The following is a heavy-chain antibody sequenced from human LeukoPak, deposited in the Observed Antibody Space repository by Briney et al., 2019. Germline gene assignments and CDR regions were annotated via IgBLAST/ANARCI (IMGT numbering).Heavy chain of an antibody. CDR2: ISSSSSYI. CDR1: GFTFSSYS. CDR3: ARDGSGSYYPPYYGMDV. D-gene: IGHD3-10*01. J-gene: IGHJ6*02. Sequence: GGSLRLSCAASGFTFSSYSMNWVRQAPGKGLEWVSSISSSSSYIYYADSVKGRFTISRDNAKNSLYLQMNSLRAEDTAVYYCARDGSGSYYPPYYGMDVWGQGTTVTVSS. V-gene: IGHV3-21*01.